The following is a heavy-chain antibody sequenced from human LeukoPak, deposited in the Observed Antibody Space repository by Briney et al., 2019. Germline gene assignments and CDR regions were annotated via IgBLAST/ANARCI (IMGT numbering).Heavy chain of an antibody. CDR1: GFGFTYYW. CDR2: IHKDGSEK. V-gene: IGHV3-7*01. D-gene: IGHD6-19*01. CDR3: ARGGSDSAWFWLH. J-gene: IGHJ4*02. Sequence: GGSLRLSCGISGFGFTYYWMSWVRQVPGKRPEWVANIHKDGSEKYYVDSVRGRFTISRDNARDLLYLQMNSLRVEDTAIYYCARGGSDSAWFWLHWGRGTLVTVSS.